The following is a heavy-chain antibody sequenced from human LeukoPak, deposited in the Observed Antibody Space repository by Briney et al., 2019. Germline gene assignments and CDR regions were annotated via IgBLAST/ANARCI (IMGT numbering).Heavy chain of an antibody. Sequence: GGSLRLSCAASGFTFSSYWMHWVRQAPGKGLVWVSPINSDGSTTSYADSVKRRFTISRDNAKNTLYLQMNSLKTEDTAVYYCTSPGGYCSGGSCYPHFYYYYYYMDVWGKGTTVTVSS. J-gene: IGHJ6*03. CDR1: GFTFSSYW. CDR2: INSDGSTT. CDR3: TSPGGYCSGGSCYPHFYYYYYYMDV. V-gene: IGHV3-74*01. D-gene: IGHD2-15*01.